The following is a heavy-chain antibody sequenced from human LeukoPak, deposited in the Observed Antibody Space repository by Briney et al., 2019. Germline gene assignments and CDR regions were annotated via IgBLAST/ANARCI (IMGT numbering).Heavy chain of an antibody. D-gene: IGHD4-11*01. CDR1: GFTFSSYG. CDR2: ISSSGSTI. CDR3: ARGVPKTSYYHYYMDV. V-gene: IGHV3-48*04. Sequence: PGGSLRLSCAASGFTFSSYGMHWVRQAPGKGLEWVSYISSSGSTIYYADSVKGRFTISRDNAKNSLYLQMNSLRAEDTAVYYCARGVPKTSYYHYYMDVWGKGTTVTVSS. J-gene: IGHJ6*03.